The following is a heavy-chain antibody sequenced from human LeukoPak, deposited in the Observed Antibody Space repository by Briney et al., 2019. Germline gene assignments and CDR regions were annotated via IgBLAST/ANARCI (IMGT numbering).Heavy chain of an antibody. CDR3: ASGPAGDSSGWYNWFDP. Sequence: ASVKVSCKASGGTFSSYAISWVRQAPGQGLEWMGGIIPIFGTANYAQKFQGRVTITADKSTSTAYMELSSLRSEDTAVYYCASGPAGDSSGWYNWFDPWGQGTLVTVSS. J-gene: IGHJ5*02. V-gene: IGHV1-69*06. D-gene: IGHD6-19*01. CDR2: IIPIFGTA. CDR1: GGTFSSYA.